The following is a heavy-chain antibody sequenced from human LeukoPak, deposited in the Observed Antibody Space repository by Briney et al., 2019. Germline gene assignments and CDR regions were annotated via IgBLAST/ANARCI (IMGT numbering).Heavy chain of an antibody. CDR3: ARDGYFDL. CDR1: GHTFTTHG. J-gene: IGHJ2*01. V-gene: IGHV1-18*01. CDR2: ISAHNGNT. Sequence: ASVTVSCKASGHTFTTHGIAWVREAPGQGLEWMGWISAHNGNTNYAQSLQGRVTMTTDTSTNTAYMELRSLRSDDTAVYYCARDGYFDLWGRGTLVTVSS.